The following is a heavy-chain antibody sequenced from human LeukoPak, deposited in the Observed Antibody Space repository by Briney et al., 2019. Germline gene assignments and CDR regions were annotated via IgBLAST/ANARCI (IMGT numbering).Heavy chain of an antibody. J-gene: IGHJ3*02. CDR1: GVPFRTYW. D-gene: IGHD2-21*01. CDR3: ARDRHLLRLLTSNAFDI. V-gene: IGHV3-7*01. CDR2: IKQDGSEK. Sequence: PGGSLRLSCAASGVPFRTYWMSWVRQAPGKGLEWVANIKQDGSEKYYVDSVKGRFTISRDNAKNSLYLQMNSLRAEDTAVYYCARDRHLLRLLTSNAFDIWGQGTMVTVSS.